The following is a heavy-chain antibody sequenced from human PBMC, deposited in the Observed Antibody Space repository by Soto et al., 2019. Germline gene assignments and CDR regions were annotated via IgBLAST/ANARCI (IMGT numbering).Heavy chain of an antibody. V-gene: IGHV1-18*04. D-gene: IGHD3-10*01. Sequence: QVQLVQSGAEVKKPGASVKVSCKASGYTFSSYGISWVRQAPGQGLEWMGWISAYNGNTNYAQKVQGRVTMTTDTSTSTAYMELKSLRSDDTAVYYCARDFVPGRMVRGVSAFDIWGQGTMVTVSS. CDR2: ISAYNGNT. J-gene: IGHJ3*02. CDR1: GYTFSSYG. CDR3: ARDFVPGRMVRGVSAFDI.